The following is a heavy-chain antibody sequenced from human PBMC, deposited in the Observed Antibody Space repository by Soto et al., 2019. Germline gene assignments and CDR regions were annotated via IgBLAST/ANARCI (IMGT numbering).Heavy chain of an antibody. D-gene: IGHD2-15*01. Sequence: GGSLRLSCXASGFTFSSYSMNWVRQAPGKGLEWVSAISNDSSYIYNADSVRGRFTISRDNSKNTPYLQMNSLRAEDTAVYYCAGKNINLIRYYYGMDVWGQGTTVTAP. V-gene: IGHV3-21*01. J-gene: IGHJ6*02. CDR1: GFTFSSYS. CDR3: AGKNINLIRYYYGMDV. CDR2: ISNDSSYI.